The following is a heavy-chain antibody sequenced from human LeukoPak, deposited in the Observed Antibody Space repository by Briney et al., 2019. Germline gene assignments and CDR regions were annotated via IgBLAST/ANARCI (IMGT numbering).Heavy chain of an antibody. Sequence: GASVKVSCKXSGYTFTSYHMHWVRQAPGQGLEWMGGIIPIFGTANYAQKFQGRVTITADESTSTAYMELSSLRSEDTAVYYCARDLGSNYAFDIWGQGTMVTVSS. D-gene: IGHD4-11*01. CDR2: IIPIFGTA. CDR3: ARDLGSNYAFDI. V-gene: IGHV1-69*13. CDR1: GYTFTSYH. J-gene: IGHJ3*02.